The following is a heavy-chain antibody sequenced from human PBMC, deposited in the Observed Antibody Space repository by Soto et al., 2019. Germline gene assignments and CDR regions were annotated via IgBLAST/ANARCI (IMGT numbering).Heavy chain of an antibody. CDR1: GGSFSGYY. J-gene: IGHJ5*02. CDR2: INHSGST. V-gene: IGHV4-34*01. Sequence: SETLSLTCAVYGGSFSGYYWSWIRQPPGRGLERIGEINHSGSTNYNPSLKSRVTISVDTSKNQFSLKLSSVTAADTAVYYCARGPRGRNWFDPWGQGTLVTVSS. CDR3: ARGPRGRNWFDP.